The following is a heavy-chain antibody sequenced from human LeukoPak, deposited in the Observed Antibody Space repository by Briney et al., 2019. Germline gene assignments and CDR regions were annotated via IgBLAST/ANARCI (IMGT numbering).Heavy chain of an antibody. D-gene: IGHD3-22*01. V-gene: IGHV1-18*01. Sequence: ASVKVSCKASGGTFSSYAISWVRQAPGQGLEWMGWISAYNGNTNYAQKLQGRVTMTTDTSTSTAYMELRSLRSDDTAVYYCARDLYDSSGYYTPVGHYWGQGTLVTVSS. J-gene: IGHJ4*02. CDR1: GGTFSSYA. CDR2: ISAYNGNT. CDR3: ARDLYDSSGYYTPVGHY.